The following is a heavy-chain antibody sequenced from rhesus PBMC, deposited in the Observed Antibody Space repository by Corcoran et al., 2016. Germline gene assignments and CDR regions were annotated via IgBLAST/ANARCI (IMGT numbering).Heavy chain of an antibody. CDR1: GYSISRGYY. CDR2: IGGSSGST. CDR3: ARLQYYYSGSYYLDY. V-gene: IGHV4-99*01. Sequence: QVQLQESGPGLVKPSETLSLTCAVSGYSISRGYYWGWIRQPTGKGLGYIGYIGGSSGSTTYNPSLKIRVTISKDTSKNQFSLKLSSVTAADTAVYYCARLQYYYSGSYYLDYWGQGVLVTVSS. J-gene: IGHJ4*01. D-gene: IGHD3-16*01.